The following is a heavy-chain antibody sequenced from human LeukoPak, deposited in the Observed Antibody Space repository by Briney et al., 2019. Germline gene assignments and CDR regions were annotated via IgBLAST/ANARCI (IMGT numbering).Heavy chain of an antibody. CDR2: ISWNSGSI. Sequence: GGSLRLSCAASGFTFDDYAMHWVRQAPGKGLEWVSGISWNSGSIGYADSVKGRFTISRDNAKNSLYLQMNSLRAEDTAVYYCARDSVIAAAAPRGWFDPWGQGTLVTVSS. J-gene: IGHJ5*02. V-gene: IGHV3-9*01. D-gene: IGHD6-13*01. CDR1: GFTFDDYA. CDR3: ARDSVIAAAAPRGWFDP.